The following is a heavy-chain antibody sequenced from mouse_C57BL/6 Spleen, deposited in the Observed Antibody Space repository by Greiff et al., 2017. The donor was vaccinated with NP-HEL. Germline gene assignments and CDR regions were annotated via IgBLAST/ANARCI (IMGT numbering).Heavy chain of an antibody. CDR2: IYPGDGDT. CDR3: ARGSSGPYYYAMDY. CDR1: GYAFSSYW. Sequence: QVQLQQSGAELVKPGASVKISCKASGYAFSSYWMNWVKQRPGKGLEWIGQIYPGDGDTNYNGKFKGKATLTADKSSSTAYMQLSSLTSEDSAVYFCARGSSGPYYYAMDYWGQGTSVTVSS. J-gene: IGHJ4*01. V-gene: IGHV1-80*01. D-gene: IGHD1-3*01.